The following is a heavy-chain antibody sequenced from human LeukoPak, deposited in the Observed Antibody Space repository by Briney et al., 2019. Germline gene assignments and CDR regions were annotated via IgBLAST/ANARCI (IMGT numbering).Heavy chain of an antibody. D-gene: IGHD5-12*01. CDR2: TSYDGSNK. V-gene: IGHV3-30*04. CDR1: GFTFSSYA. CDR3: ARDPSGGYSGYDFVGAVY. J-gene: IGHJ4*02. Sequence: GRSLRLSCAASGFTFSSYAMHWDRQAPGKGLEWVAVTSYDGSNKYYADSVKGRFTISRDNSKNTLYLQMNSLRAEDTAVYYCARDPSGGYSGYDFVGAVYWGQGTLVTVSS.